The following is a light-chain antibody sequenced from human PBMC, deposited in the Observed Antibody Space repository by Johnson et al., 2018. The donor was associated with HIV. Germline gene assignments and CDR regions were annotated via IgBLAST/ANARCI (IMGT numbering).Light chain of an antibody. CDR2: ANN. Sequence: QSVLTQPPSVSAAPGRRVTVSCSGRSSNIGDHSVSWYQQLPGTAPRLLISANNERPSDIPDRFSGSKSGTSATLGITGLQTGDEADYYCGTWDTSLSAGGVFGTGTKVTVL. V-gene: IGLV1-51*01. CDR1: SSNIGDHS. CDR3: GTWDTSLSAGGV. J-gene: IGLJ1*01.